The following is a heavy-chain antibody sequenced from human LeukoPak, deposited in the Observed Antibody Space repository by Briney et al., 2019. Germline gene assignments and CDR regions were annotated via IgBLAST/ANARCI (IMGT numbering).Heavy chain of an antibody. D-gene: IGHD6-19*01. CDR3: AKLVRWLDTDFEY. CDR2: ISYDGSNK. V-gene: IGHV3-30*18. CDR1: GFTFSSYG. Sequence: GGSLTLSCAASGFTFSSYGTRWVRQAPGKGMEWVAVISYDGSNKYYADSVKGRFTISRDNSKNTLYLQINSLIHEDRAVFYCAKLVRWLDTDFEYWGEGTLVTVSS. J-gene: IGHJ4*02.